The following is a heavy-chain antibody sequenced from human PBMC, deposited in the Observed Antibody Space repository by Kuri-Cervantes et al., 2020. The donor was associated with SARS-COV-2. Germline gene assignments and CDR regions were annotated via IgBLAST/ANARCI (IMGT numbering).Heavy chain of an antibody. CDR1: GFTFSSYS. V-gene: IGHV3-30*03. CDR2: ISSNGGNK. J-gene: IGHJ4*02. D-gene: IGHD3-22*01. Sequence: GESLKISCAASGFTFSSYSMNWVRQAPGKGLESVAVISSNGGNKYYADSVQGRFTISRDNSKNTLYLQMNSLGPDDTAVYFCAREHTMIVLGFDSWGQGTRVTVSS. CDR3: AREHTMIVLGFDS.